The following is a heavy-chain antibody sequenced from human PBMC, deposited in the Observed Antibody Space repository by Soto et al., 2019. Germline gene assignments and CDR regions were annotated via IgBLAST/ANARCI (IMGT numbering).Heavy chain of an antibody. CDR1: GFTFSSYS. CDR2: ISSSSSYI. J-gene: IGHJ6*02. CDR3: ARDHAHITIFGVVGRGGMDV. D-gene: IGHD3-3*01. V-gene: IGHV3-21*01. Sequence: GGSLRLSCAASGFTFSSYSMNWVRQAPGKGLEWVSSISSSSSYIYYADSVKGRFTISRDNAKNSLYLQMNSLRAEDTAVYYCARDHAHITIFGVVGRGGMDVWGQGTTVTVSS.